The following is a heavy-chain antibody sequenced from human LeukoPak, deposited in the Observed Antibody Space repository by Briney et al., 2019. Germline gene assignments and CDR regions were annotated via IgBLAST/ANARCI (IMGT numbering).Heavy chain of an antibody. D-gene: IGHD3-3*01. Sequence: PGGSLRLSCSASGFTFSSYAMHWVRQAPGKGLEYVSAISSNGGSTYYADSVKGRFTISRDNSKNTLYLQMSSLRAEDTAVYYCVNHPSPPLLRFSGNYWGQGTLVTVSS. CDR2: ISSNGGST. V-gene: IGHV3-64D*09. CDR1: GFTFSSYA. CDR3: VNHPSPPLLRFSGNY. J-gene: IGHJ4*02.